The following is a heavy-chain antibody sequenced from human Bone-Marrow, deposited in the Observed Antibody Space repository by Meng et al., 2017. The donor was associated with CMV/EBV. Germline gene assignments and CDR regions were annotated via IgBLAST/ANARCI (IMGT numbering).Heavy chain of an antibody. J-gene: IGHJ6*02. CDR2: ISWNSGSI. CDR1: GFTFDDYA. CDR3: AKEGNYYGMDV. Sequence: SLKISCAASGFTFDDYAMHWVRQAPGKGLEWVSGISWNSGSIGYADSVKGRFTISRDNAKNSLYLQMNSLRAEDTALYYCAKEGNYYGMDVWGQGTTVTVSS. V-gene: IGHV3-9*01. D-gene: IGHD3-10*01.